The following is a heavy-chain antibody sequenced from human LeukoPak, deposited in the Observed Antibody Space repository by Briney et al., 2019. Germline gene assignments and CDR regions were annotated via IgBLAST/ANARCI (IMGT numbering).Heavy chain of an antibody. J-gene: IGHJ5*02. V-gene: IGHV3-48*01. Sequence: GGSLRLSCAASGFTFSSYSMNWVRQAPGKGLEWVSYISSSSSTIYYADSVKGRVTISRDNAKNSLYLQMNSLRAEDTAVYYCARDVYGSGKNWFDPWGQGTLVTVSS. D-gene: IGHD3-10*01. CDR1: GFTFSSYS. CDR3: ARDVYGSGKNWFDP. CDR2: ISSSSSTI.